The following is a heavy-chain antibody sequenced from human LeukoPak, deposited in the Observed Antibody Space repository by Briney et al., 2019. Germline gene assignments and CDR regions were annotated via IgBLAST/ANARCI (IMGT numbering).Heavy chain of an antibody. CDR1: GYTFTSYG. CDR3: ARGGYSYGYLNYFDY. CDR2: ISAYNGNT. V-gene: IGHV1-18*01. J-gene: IGHJ4*02. Sequence: ASVKVSCKASGYTFTSYGISWVRQAPGQGLEWMGWISAYNGNTNYAQKLQGRVTMTTDTSTSTAYMELRSLRSDDTAVYYCARGGYSYGYLNYFDYWGQGTLVTVSS. D-gene: IGHD5-18*01.